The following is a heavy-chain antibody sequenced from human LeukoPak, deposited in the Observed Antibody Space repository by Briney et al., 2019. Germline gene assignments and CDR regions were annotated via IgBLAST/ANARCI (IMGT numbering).Heavy chain of an antibody. Sequence: GGSLRLSCAASGFTFTSYAMSRVRQAPGKGLEWVSTISGSGSSTYYADSVKGWFTISRDNSKNTLYLQMNSLRADDTAVYYCAKSAVVTRGLFDYWGQGTLVTVSS. V-gene: IGHV3-23*01. D-gene: IGHD4-23*01. CDR1: GFTFTSYA. CDR3: AKSAVVTRGLFDY. J-gene: IGHJ4*02. CDR2: ISGSGSST.